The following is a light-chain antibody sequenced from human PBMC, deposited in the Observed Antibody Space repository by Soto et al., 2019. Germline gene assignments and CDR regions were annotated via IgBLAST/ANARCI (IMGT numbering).Light chain of an antibody. V-gene: IGLV1-44*01. CDR3: QSQDRSLSASV. J-gene: IGLJ3*02. Sequence: QSVLTQPPSASGTPGQRVTISCSGGSSNIGTNPVNWYQQLPGTAPKLLIYSNNQRPSGVPDRFSGSKSGTSVSLAISGLQSEDEADYYCQSQDRSLSASVFGGGTKLTVL. CDR1: SSNIGTNP. CDR2: SNN.